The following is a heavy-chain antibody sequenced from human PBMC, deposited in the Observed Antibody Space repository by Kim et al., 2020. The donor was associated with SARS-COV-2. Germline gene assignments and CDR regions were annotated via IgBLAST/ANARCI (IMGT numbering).Heavy chain of an antibody. D-gene: IGHD2-21*02. Sequence: GGSLRLSCAASGFTFNSYAMNWVRQAPGKGLEWVSTLTGSGDTTYYADSVKGRFTIPRDNSKNTLYLEMSSLRAEDTAVYYCANLGLLQRSTCDYWGQGTVVTVSS. V-gene: IGHV3-23*01. CDR2: LTGSGDTT. J-gene: IGHJ4*02. CDR1: GFTFNSYA. CDR3: ANLGLLQRSTCDY.